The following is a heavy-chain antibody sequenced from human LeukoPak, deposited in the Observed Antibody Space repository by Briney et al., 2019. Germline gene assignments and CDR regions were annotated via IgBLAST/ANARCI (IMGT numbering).Heavy chain of an antibody. V-gene: IGHV4-59*01. CDR3: AREQWLPRGAFDI. Sequence: SETLSLTCTVSGASISSYYWSWIRQPPGKGLEWIGYIYNSGSTNYNPSLKSRVTISVDTSKNQFSLKLSSVTAADTAVYYCAREQWLPRGAFDIWGQGTMVTVSS. CDR2: IYNSGST. CDR1: GASISSYY. D-gene: IGHD5-12*01. J-gene: IGHJ3*02.